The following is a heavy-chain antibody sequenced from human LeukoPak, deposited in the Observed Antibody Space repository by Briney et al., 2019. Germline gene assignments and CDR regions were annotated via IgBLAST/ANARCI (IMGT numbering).Heavy chain of an antibody. Sequence: QPGGSLRLSCAASGFTFSSYAMHWVRQAPGKGLEWVAVISYDGSNKYYADSVKGRFTISRDNSKNTLYLQMNSPRAEDTAVYYCAREDALNWGQGTLVTVSS. V-gene: IGHV3-30-3*01. CDR1: GFTFSSYA. J-gene: IGHJ4*02. CDR2: ISYDGSNK. CDR3: AREDALN.